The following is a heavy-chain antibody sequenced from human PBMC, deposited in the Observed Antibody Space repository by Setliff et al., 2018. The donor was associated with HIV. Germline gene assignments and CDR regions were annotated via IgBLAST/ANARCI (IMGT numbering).Heavy chain of an antibody. V-gene: IGHV4-39*01. J-gene: IGHJ4*02. Sequence: PSETLSLTCTVSGGSISSSSYYWGWIRQPPGKGLEWIGSIYYSGSAYYNPSLKSRVTISVDTSKNQFSLNLSSVTAADTAVYYCARADCSGGSCYSPGYWGQGTLVTVSS. D-gene: IGHD2-15*01. CDR3: ARADCSGGSCYSPGY. CDR1: GGSISSSSYY. CDR2: IYYSGSA.